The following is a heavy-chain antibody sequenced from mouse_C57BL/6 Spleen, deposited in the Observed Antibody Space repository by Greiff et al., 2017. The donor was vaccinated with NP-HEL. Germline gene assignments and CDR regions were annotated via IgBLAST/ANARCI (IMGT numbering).Heavy chain of an antibody. CDR3: ARRGPNWDYFDY. V-gene: IGHV1-58*01. Sequence: EVKLMESGAELVRPGSSVKMSCKTSGYTFTSYGINWVKQRPGQGLEGIGYIYIGNGYTEYNEKFKGKATLTSDTSSSTAYMQLSSLTYEDSAIYFGARRGPNWDYFDYWGQGTTLTVSS. J-gene: IGHJ2*01. CDR2: IYIGNGYT. D-gene: IGHD4-1*01. CDR1: GYTFTSYG.